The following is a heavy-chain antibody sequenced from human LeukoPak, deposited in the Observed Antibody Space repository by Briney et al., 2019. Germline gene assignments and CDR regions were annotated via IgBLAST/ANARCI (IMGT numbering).Heavy chain of an antibody. J-gene: IGHJ4*02. D-gene: IGHD2-2*02. CDR1: GFTFSDYY. CDR3: ARDLCSSTSCYTLDY. Sequence: GGSLRLSCAASGFTFSDYYMSWIRQAPGKGLEWVSYISSSGSTIYYADSVKGRFTISRDNAKNSLYLQMNSLRAEDTAVYYCARDLCSSTSCYTLDYWGQGTLVTVSS. V-gene: IGHV3-11*01. CDR2: ISSSGSTI.